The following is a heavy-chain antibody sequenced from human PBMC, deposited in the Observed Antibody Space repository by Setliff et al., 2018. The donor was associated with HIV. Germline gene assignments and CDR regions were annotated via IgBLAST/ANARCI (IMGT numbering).Heavy chain of an antibody. CDR3: ARDKGYYYMDV. CDR1: GGSFSGYY. Sequence: PSETLSLTCDVFGGSFSGYYWSWIRQPPGKGLEWIGEIIPSGSTNYNPSLKSRVTMSIDTSKSQFSLKLSSVTAADTAVYYCARDKGYYYMDVWGKGITVTVSS. V-gene: IGHV4-34*12. J-gene: IGHJ6*03. CDR2: IIPSGST.